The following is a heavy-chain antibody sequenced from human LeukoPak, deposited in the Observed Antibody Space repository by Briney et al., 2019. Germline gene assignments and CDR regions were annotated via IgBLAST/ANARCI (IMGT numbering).Heavy chain of an antibody. Sequence: GGSLRLSCAASGFTFSSYAMHWVRQAPGKGLEWVAVISYDGSNKYYADSVKGRFTISRDNSKNTLYLQMNSLGAEDTAVYYCARDEYYDSSGYYEDMRYFDYWGQGTLVTVSS. CDR2: ISYDGSNK. J-gene: IGHJ4*02. CDR1: GFTFSSYA. V-gene: IGHV3-30-3*01. D-gene: IGHD3-22*01. CDR3: ARDEYYDSSGYYEDMRYFDY.